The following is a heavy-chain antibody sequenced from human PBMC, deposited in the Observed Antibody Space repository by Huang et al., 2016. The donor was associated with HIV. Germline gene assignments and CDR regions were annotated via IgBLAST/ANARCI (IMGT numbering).Heavy chain of an antibody. Sequence: VQLQESGPGLVKPSQTLSLSCTVSGASIASGSYFWKWIRQPAGGGLEWFGHIYTTGGTDYNPSLKSRVAVSSDTSKTQFSLSLRSVTAADTAVYFCARGRVTSSGVVQSYDYWGQGSLVTVSS. D-gene: IGHD3-3*01. CDR3: ARGRVTSSGVVQSYDY. CDR1: GASIASGSYF. CDR2: IYTTGGT. V-gene: IGHV4-61*09. J-gene: IGHJ4*02.